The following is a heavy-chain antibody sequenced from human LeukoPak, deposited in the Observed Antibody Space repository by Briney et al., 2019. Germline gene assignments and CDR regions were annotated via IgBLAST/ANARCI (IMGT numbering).Heavy chain of an antibody. CDR1: GYTFTSYH. CDR2: IIPIFGTA. V-gene: IGHV1-69*13. CDR3: AILEAGYCSSTSCSSPYFDY. Sequence: SVKVSCKASGYTFTSYHMHWVRQAPGQGLEWMGGIIPIFGTANYAQKFQGRVTITADESTSTAYMELSSLRSEDTAVYYCAILEAGYCSSTSCSSPYFDYWGQGALVTVSS. J-gene: IGHJ4*02. D-gene: IGHD2-2*01.